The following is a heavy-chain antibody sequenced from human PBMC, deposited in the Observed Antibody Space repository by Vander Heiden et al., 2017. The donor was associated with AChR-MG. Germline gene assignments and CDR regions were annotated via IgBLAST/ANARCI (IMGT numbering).Heavy chain of an antibody. CDR2: ISSSSSYI. J-gene: IGHJ4*02. CDR3: ARDLVLQPFDY. Sequence: EVQLVESGGGLVQPGGSLRLSCAASGFTFSRYSLNWVRQAPGKGLEWGLSISSSSSYIYYADSVKGRFTISSDNAKNSLYLQMNSLRGEDTAVYYCARDLVLQPFDYWGQGTLVTVSS. CDR1: GFTFSRYS. D-gene: IGHD1-1*01. V-gene: IGHV3-21*01.